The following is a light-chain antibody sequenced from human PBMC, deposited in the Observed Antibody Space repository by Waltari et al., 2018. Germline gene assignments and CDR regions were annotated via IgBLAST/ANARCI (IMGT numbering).Light chain of an antibody. J-gene: IGKJ2*01. V-gene: IGKV3-15*01. CDR2: GAS. CDR1: QSVSSN. CDR3: QQYNNWPPYT. Sequence: EIVMTQSPAPLSVSPGERATLSCRASQSVSSNLAWYQQKPGQAPRLLNYGASTRATGIPARFSGSGSGTEFTLTISSLQSEDFAVYYCQQYNNWPPYTFGQGTKLEIK.